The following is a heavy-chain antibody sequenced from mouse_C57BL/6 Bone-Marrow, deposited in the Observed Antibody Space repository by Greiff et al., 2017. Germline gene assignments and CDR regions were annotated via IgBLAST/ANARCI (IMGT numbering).Heavy chain of an antibody. CDR3: ASLVLWWLPYYFDY. CDR1: GSTFSSYG. Sequence: DVKLVESGGDLVKPGGSLKLSCAASGSTFSSYGMSWVRQTPDKSLEWVATISSAGSYTYYPDSVKGGYTNSRENAKNTLYLQMSSLKSEDTAVYYCASLVLWWLPYYFDYWGQGTTLTVSS. V-gene: IGHV5-6*02. D-gene: IGHD2-3*01. CDR2: ISSAGSYT. J-gene: IGHJ2*01.